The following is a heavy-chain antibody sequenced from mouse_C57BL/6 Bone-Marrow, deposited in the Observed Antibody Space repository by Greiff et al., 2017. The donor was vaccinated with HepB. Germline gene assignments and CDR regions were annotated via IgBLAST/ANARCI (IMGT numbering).Heavy chain of an antibody. CDR3: TRRPYYCGSSYWYFDV. D-gene: IGHD1-1*01. V-gene: IGHV1-5*01. CDR1: GYTFTSYW. Sequence: EVQLQQSGTVLARPGASVKMSCKTSGYTFTSYWMHWVKQRPGQGLEWIGAIYPGNSDTGYNQKFKGQAKLTTVTSASTAYMKLSNLTNKDSAVYYCTRRPYYCGSSYWYFDVWGTGTTVTVSS. CDR2: IYPGNSDT. J-gene: IGHJ1*03.